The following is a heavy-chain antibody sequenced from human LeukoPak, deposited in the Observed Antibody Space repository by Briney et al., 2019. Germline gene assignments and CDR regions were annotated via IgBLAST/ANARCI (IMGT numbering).Heavy chain of an antibody. CDR2: INHSGST. Sequence: SETLSLTCAVYGGSFSPYYWSWIRQSPDKGLEWIGEINHSGSTNYNPSLKSRVTISVDTSKNQFSLKLSSVTAADTAVYYCARRVVVPARNAFDIWGQGTVVTVSS. CDR3: ARRVVVPARNAFDI. CDR1: GGSFSPYY. V-gene: IGHV4-34*01. J-gene: IGHJ3*02. D-gene: IGHD2-15*01.